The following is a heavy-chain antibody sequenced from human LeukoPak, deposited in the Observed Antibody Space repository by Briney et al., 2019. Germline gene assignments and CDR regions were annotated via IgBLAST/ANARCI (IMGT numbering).Heavy chain of an antibody. Sequence: SETLSLTCAVYGGSFSDYAWSWIRQPPGKGLEWIGEINHSGSTKYIPSLNSRVTISIDTSKNQFSLRLSSVTDADTDVYYCARVSDYWSQGTLVTVSS. CDR1: GGSFSDYA. CDR2: INHSGST. V-gene: IGHV4-34*01. CDR3: ARVSDY. J-gene: IGHJ4*02.